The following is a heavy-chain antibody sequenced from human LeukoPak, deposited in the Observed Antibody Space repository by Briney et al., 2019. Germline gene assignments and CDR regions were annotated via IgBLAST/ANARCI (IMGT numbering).Heavy chain of an antibody. D-gene: IGHD4-23*01. CDR1: GFTFDDYA. V-gene: IGHV3-9*01. Sequence: PGRSLRLSCAASGFTFDDYAMHWVRQAPGKGLEWVSGISWNSGSIGYADSVKGRFTISRDNAKNSLYLQMNSLRAEDTALYYCATKAPYGGNSFDYWGQGTLVTVSS. J-gene: IGHJ4*02. CDR3: ATKAPYGGNSFDY. CDR2: ISWNSGSI.